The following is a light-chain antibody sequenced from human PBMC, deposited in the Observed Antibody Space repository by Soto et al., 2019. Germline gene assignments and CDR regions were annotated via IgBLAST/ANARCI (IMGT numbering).Light chain of an antibody. CDR3: SSYTSSTTSVV. J-gene: IGLJ2*01. Sequence: QSAPTQPASVSGSPGQSITISCTGTSSDVGGHKYVSWYQQHPDKAPKVLIFEVSNRPSGISDRFSGSKSGNTASLTISGLQAEDEADYYCSSYTSSTTSVVFGGGTKLTVL. CDR1: SSDVGGHKY. V-gene: IGLV2-14*01. CDR2: EVS.